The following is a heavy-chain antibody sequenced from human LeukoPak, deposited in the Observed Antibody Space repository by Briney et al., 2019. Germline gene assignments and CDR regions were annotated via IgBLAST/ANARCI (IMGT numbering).Heavy chain of an antibody. Sequence: ASVKVSCKASGYTFTSYGISWVRQAPGQGLEWMGWISAHNGNTNYAQKLQGRVTMTTDTSTSTAYMELRSLRSDDTAVYYCARVVPAAIRNWFDPWGQGTLVTVSS. J-gene: IGHJ5*02. CDR3: ARVVPAAIRNWFDP. CDR1: GYTFTSYG. D-gene: IGHD2-2*01. V-gene: IGHV1-18*01. CDR2: ISAHNGNT.